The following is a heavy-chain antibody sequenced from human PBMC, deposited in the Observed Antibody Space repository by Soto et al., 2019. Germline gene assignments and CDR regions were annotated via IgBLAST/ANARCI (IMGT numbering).Heavy chain of an antibody. CDR2: ISDSGST. J-gene: IGHJ6*02. CDR1: GGCMDYYY. Sequence: EPLSLSCTDSGGCMDYYYWSWIRQPPGKGLEWIGYISDSGSTKYNPSLRSRVTISVDTSKNQFSLHLSSVTAADTAVYYCERGERLYFYYYGMDVWGQGSTVTGSS. V-gene: IGHV4-59*01. CDR3: ERGERLYFYYYGMDV. D-gene: IGHD3-3*01.